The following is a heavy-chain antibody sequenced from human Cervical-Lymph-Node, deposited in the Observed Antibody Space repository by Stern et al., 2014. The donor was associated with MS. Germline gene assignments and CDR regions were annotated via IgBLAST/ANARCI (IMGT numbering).Heavy chain of an antibody. CDR2: MYWDDSK. D-gene: IGHD2-2*01. Sequence: HITLKESGPTLVKPTQTLTLTCTFSGFSLSTSGVGVGWIRQPPGKALEWLAFMYWDDSKRYSPSLKNRLTITKDTSKNQVVLTMNNMDPVDTATFYCATHAPGVVPAALDYWGQGTLVTVS. V-gene: IGHV2-5*02. J-gene: IGHJ4*02. CDR3: ATHAPGVVPAALDY. CDR1: GFSLSTSGVG.